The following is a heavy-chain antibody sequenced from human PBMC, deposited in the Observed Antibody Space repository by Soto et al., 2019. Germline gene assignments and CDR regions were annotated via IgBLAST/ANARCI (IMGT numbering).Heavy chain of an antibody. Sequence: QVQLVQSGAEVKKPGASVKVSCKASGYTFTSYAMHWVRQAPGQRLEWMGWINAGNGNTKYSQKFQGRVTITRDTSASTAYMELSSLRSEDTAMYYCATVPGYSIGDLWGRGTLVTVSS. V-gene: IGHV1-3*01. D-gene: IGHD2-21*01. CDR1: GYTFTSYA. CDR2: INAGNGNT. J-gene: IGHJ2*01. CDR3: ATVPGYSIGDL.